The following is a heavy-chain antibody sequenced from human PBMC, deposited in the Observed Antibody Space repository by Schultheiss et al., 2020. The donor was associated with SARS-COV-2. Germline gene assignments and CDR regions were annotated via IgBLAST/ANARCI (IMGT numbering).Heavy chain of an antibody. Sequence: ASVKVSCKASGYTFTSYGISWVRQAPGQGLEWMGWINPNSGGTNYAQKFQGWVTMTRDTSISTAYMELSRLRSDDTAVYYCARGPPTTVTTWSNNWFDPWGQGTLVTVSS. CDR2: INPNSGGT. J-gene: IGHJ5*02. CDR3: ARGPPTTVTTWSNNWFDP. CDR1: GYTFTSYG. V-gene: IGHV1-2*04. D-gene: IGHD4-17*01.